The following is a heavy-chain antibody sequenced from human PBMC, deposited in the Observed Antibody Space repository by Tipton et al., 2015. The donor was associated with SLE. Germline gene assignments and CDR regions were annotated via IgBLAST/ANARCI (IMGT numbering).Heavy chain of an antibody. CDR3: ARGDLVPTLFDY. Sequence: GLVKPSETLSLTCTIYGGSFSTYYWSWIRQPPGKGLEWIGEINHSGDTNYNPSLKSRVTISVDTSKNQFSLKLKLVTTADTAVYFCARGDLVPTLFDYWGQGALVTVSS. J-gene: IGHJ4*02. CDR1: GGSFSTYY. V-gene: IGHV4-34*01. CDR2: INHSGDT. D-gene: IGHD5-12*01.